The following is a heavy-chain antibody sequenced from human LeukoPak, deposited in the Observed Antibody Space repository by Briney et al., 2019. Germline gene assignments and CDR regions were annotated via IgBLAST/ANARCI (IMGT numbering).Heavy chain of an antibody. J-gene: IGHJ4*02. Sequence: GGSLRLSCEASGFTFSSYAMSWVREAPGKGLEGVSGMSGWGVSTYYADSVKGRFTISSDNSKNTLYLQRNSLRAEDTAIYYCAKDCNGGNCYIDYWGQGTLVTVAS. D-gene: IGHD2-15*01. CDR3: AKDCNGGNCYIDY. CDR1: GFTFSSYA. V-gene: IGHV3-23*01. CDR2: MSGWGVST.